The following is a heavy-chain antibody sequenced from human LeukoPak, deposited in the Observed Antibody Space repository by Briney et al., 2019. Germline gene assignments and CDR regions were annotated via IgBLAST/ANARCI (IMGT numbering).Heavy chain of an antibody. Sequence: GGSLRLSCAASGFTFSRYGMSWVRQAPGMGLEWVSTLSRNGASTYYADSVKGRFTISRDTSKNTLYLQMNSLSVEHTAVYYCASDLMVRGEPVIFDLWGQGTMVSVSS. J-gene: IGHJ3*01. D-gene: IGHD3-10*01. CDR2: LSRNGAST. CDR1: GFTFSRYG. V-gene: IGHV3-23*01. CDR3: ASDLMVRGEPVIFDL.